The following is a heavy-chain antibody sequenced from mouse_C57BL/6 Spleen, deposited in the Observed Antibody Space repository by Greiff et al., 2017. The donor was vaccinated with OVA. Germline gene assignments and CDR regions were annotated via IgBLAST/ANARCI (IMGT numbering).Heavy chain of an antibody. J-gene: IGHJ3*01. CDR1: GFTFSNYW. Sequence: EVKLMESGGGLVQPGGSMKLSCVASGFTFSNYWMNWVRQSPEKGLEWVAQIRLKSDNYATHYAESVKGRFTISRDDSKSSVYLQMNNLRAEDTGIYYCTEGGLRRGAWFAYWGQGTLVTVSA. CDR2: IRLKSDNYAT. CDR3: TEGGLRRGAWFAY. V-gene: IGHV6-3*01. D-gene: IGHD2-4*01.